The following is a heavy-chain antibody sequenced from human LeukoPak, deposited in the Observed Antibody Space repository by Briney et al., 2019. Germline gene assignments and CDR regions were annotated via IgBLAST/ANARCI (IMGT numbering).Heavy chain of an antibody. D-gene: IGHD4-17*01. Sequence: GGSLRLSCAASGFAFSSYWMSWVRQAPGKGLEWVANIKQDGSEKYYVDSVKGRFTISRDNAKNSLYLQMNSLRAEDTAVYYCARDTVTDAFDIWGQGTMVTVSS. J-gene: IGHJ3*02. CDR3: ARDTVTDAFDI. CDR2: IKQDGSEK. V-gene: IGHV3-7*03. CDR1: GFAFSSYW.